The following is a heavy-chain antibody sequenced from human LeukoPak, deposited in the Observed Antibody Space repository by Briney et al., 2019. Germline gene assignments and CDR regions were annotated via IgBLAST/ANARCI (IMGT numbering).Heavy chain of an antibody. V-gene: IGHV3-73*01. D-gene: IGHD1-1*01. CDR2: IRSKANSYAT. CDR3: ARGTGLTSSDY. J-gene: IGHJ4*02. Sequence: PGGSLRLSCAASGFTFSGSAMHWVRQASGKGLEWVGRIRSKANSYATAYAASVKGRFTISRDDSKNTAYLQMNSLKTEDTAVYYCARGTGLTSSDYWGQGTLVTVSS. CDR1: GFTFSGSA.